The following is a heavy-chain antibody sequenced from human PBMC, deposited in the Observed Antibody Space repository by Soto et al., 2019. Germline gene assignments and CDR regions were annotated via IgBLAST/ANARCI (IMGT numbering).Heavy chain of an antibody. CDR1: GFTFSSYS. CDR3: ARSRPGYSYGYGWFDP. V-gene: IGHV3-21*01. Sequence: GGSLRLSCAASGFTFSSYSMNWVRQAPGKGLEWVSSISSSSSYIYYADSVKGRFTISRDNAKNSLYLQMNSLRAEDTAVYYCARSRPGYSYGYGWFDPWGQGTLVTVSS. CDR2: ISSSSSYI. J-gene: IGHJ5*02. D-gene: IGHD5-18*01.